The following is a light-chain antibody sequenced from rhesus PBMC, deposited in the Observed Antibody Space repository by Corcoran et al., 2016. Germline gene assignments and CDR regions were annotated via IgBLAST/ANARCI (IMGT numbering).Light chain of an antibody. CDR2: AAS. Sequence: DIQMTQSPSSLSASVGDRVTVTCRASQGINRELSWYQQKQGKAPKLLFYAASRLQTGVSSRFSGSGSGTYYTLTIRSLQPEDVATYYCLQDYTTPYSFGQGTKVEIK. CDR1: QGINRE. J-gene: IGKJ2*01. V-gene: IGKV1-94*01. CDR3: LQDYTTPYS.